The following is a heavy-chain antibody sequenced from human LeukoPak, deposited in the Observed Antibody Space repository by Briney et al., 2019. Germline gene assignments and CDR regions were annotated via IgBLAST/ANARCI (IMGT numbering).Heavy chain of an antibody. CDR3: ARVPHYCSSTSCHFDY. D-gene: IGHD2-2*01. J-gene: IGHJ4*02. CDR1: GFTFSSYW. Sequence: GGSLRLSCAASGFTFSSYWMHWVRQAPGKGLVWVSRINSDGSSTSYADSVKGRFTISRDNAKNSLCLQMNSLKAEDTAVYYCARVPHYCSSTSCHFDYWGQGTLVTVSS. V-gene: IGHV3-74*01. CDR2: INSDGSST.